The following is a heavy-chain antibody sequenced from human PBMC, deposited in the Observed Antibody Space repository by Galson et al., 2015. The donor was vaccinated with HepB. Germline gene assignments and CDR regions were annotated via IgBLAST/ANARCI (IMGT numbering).Heavy chain of an antibody. J-gene: IGHJ4*02. CDR3: ARSNWNFGIDY. V-gene: IGHV1-18*01. CDR1: GYTFSSYG. Sequence: SVKVSCKASGYTFSSYGISWVRQAPGQGLEWMGWISGYNGNTNYAQKLQGRVTMTTDTSTSTAYMQLRSLRSDDTAVYYCARSNWNFGIDYWGQGTLVTVSS. D-gene: IGHD1-7*01. CDR2: ISGYNGNT.